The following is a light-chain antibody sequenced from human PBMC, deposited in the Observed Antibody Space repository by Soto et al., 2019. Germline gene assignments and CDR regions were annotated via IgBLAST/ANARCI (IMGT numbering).Light chain of an antibody. CDR1: QGISNY. CDR3: QQYNSAPGT. Sequence: EIQMTQSPSSLSASVGDRVTITCRASQGISNYLAWYQQKPGKGPKLLIYAASTLQSGVPSRFSGSGSGTECIRTITRRQPEDVATYYCQQYNSAPGTFGQGTKVEI. CDR2: AAS. V-gene: IGKV1-27*01. J-gene: IGKJ1*01.